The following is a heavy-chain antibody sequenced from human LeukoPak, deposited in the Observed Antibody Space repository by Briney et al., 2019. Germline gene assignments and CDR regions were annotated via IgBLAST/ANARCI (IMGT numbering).Heavy chain of an antibody. D-gene: IGHD6-13*01. CDR2: IYHSGST. CDR3: ASLSSPGYFDY. J-gene: IGHJ4*02. V-gene: IGHV4-38-2*02. Sequence: SETLSLTCTVSGYSISSGYYWGWIRQPPGKGLEWIGSIYHSGSTYYNPSLKSRVTISVDTSKNQFSLKLTSVTAADTAVYYCASLSSPGYFDYWGQGTLVTVSS. CDR1: GYSISSGYY.